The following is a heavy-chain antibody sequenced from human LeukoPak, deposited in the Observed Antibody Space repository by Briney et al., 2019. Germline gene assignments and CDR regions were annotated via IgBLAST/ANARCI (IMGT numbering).Heavy chain of an antibody. V-gene: IGHV3-33*01. D-gene: IGHD6-6*01. CDR2: IWYDGSNI. J-gene: IGHJ4*02. Sequence: PGGSLRLSCAASGSTFSSYAMHWVRQAPGKGLEWVAVIWYDGSNIYYVDSVKGRFTISRDNSKNTLYLQMDSLRAEDTAVYYCARASYSASSADFDYWGQGTLVTVSS. CDR1: GSTFSSYA. CDR3: ARASYSASSADFDY.